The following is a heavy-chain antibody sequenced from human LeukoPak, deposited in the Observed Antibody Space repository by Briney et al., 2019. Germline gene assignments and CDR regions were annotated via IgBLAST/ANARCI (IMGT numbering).Heavy chain of an antibody. J-gene: IGHJ4*02. V-gene: IGHV3-23*01. Sequence: GGSLRLSCAASGSTFSNYAMTWVRQAPGTGLEWVSGISGSGGNTYYADSVKGRFTISRDNSKNTLYLQMNSLRAEDTAVYYCAKDRAYSGSYPHFDYWGQGTLVTVSS. CDR2: ISGSGGNT. CDR3: AKDRAYSGSYPHFDY. CDR1: GSTFSNYA. D-gene: IGHD1-26*01.